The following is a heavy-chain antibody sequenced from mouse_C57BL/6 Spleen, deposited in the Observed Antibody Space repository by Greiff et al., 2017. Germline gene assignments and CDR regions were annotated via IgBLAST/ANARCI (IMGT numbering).Heavy chain of an antibody. CDR1: GYTFTSYE. CDR2: INPSHGGT. D-gene: IGHD5-1*01. V-gene: IGHV1-53*01. J-gene: IGHJ3*01. CDR3: ARSGSTYGFAY. Sequence: QVQLQQSGPELVKPGASVKLSCKASGYTFTSYEMNWVKQRPGKGLEWIGYINPSHGGTNYNEKFKGKATLTVDKSSSTAYMQLSSLTSEDSAVYYCARSGSTYGFAYWGQGTMVTVSA.